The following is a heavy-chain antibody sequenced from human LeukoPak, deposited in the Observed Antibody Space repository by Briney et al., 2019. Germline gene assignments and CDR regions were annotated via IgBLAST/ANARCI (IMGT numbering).Heavy chain of an antibody. CDR1: GFTFSSYW. CDR3: ARATLGYSSGWYDN. V-gene: IGHV3-74*01. D-gene: IGHD6-19*01. J-gene: IGHJ5*02. CDR2: IRSDGSST. Sequence: GGSLRLSCAASGFTFSSYWMHWVRQAPGKGLVWVSRIRSDGSSTTYADSVKGRFTISRDNAKNTLYLQMNSLRAEDTAVYYCARATLGYSSGWYDNRGQGTLVTVSS.